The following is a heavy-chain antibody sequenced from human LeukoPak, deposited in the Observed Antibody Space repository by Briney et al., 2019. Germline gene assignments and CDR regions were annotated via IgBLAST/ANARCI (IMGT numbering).Heavy chain of an antibody. CDR2: IYYSGST. D-gene: IGHD6-6*01. V-gene: IGHV4-59*01. J-gene: IGHJ4*02. Sequence: SETLSLTCTVSGGSISGYYWSWIRQPPGKGLEWIGYIYYSGSTNYNPSLKSRVTITVDTSKNQFSLKLSSVTAADTAVYYCARGDSSTWVYWGQGTLVTVSS. CDR3: ARGDSSTWVY. CDR1: GGSISGYY.